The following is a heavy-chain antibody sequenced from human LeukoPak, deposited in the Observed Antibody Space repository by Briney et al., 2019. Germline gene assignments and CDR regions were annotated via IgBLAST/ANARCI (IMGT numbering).Heavy chain of an antibody. D-gene: IGHD4-17*01. CDR2: IDSGVSST. CDR1: GFTFSSYW. CDR3: TRGRYYFDY. J-gene: IGHJ4*02. V-gene: IGHV3-74*01. Sequence: GGSLRLSCVGSGFTFSSYWMHWVRQAPGKGLIWVSRIDSGVSSTIYADSVKGRFTISRDSAKNTLYLQMNSLRAEDTAVYYCTRGRYYFDYWGQGTLVTVSS.